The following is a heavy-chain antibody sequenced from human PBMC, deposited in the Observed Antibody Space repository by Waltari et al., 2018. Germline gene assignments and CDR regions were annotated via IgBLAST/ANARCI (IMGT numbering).Heavy chain of an antibody. J-gene: IGHJ4*02. CDR3: AKQRLGGSYSEF. D-gene: IGHD1-26*01. V-gene: IGHV4-39*01. CDR1: GDSVSDSGSFY. Sequence: LQLQESGPRLVKPSETLSLTCTVSGDSVSDSGSFYWGWIRQPPGRRLEWIGSIYYRGTAYYNLSLKGRATISVDTSNNQFSLKLTSVTVADTAVYFCAKQRLGGSYSEFWGQGALVIVSS. CDR2: IYYRGTA.